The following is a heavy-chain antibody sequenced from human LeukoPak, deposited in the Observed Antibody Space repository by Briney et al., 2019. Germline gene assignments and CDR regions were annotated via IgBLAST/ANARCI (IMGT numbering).Heavy chain of an antibody. V-gene: IGHV3-23*01. CDR1: GFTFSDYA. J-gene: IGHJ3*01. CDR3: ARLDESGRDYMIPSAAFDV. CDR2: VSGSGTST. D-gene: IGHD3-10*01. Sequence: PGGSLRLSCAASGFTFSDYAMSWVRQAPGRGLEWVSAVSGSGTSTYYTDSVKGRFTISRDNSKNRLFLQLTRLGAEDTATYFCARLDESGRDYMIPSAAFDVWGQGTRVTVSS.